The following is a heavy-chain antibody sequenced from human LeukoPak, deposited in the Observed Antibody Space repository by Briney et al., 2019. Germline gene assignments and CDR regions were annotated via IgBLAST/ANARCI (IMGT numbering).Heavy chain of an antibody. CDR3: ARDSNGPAF. V-gene: IGHV3-53*01. D-gene: IGHD6-19*01. Sequence: GGSLRLSCAVSGFTVSNSYMSWVRQAPGKGLEWVSVIYSGGGTFYSEFVKGRFTISRNYSKNTLYLQMNSLRADDTAVYYCARDSNGPAFWGQGTLVTVSS. J-gene: IGHJ4*02. CDR1: GFTVSNSY. CDR2: IYSGGGT.